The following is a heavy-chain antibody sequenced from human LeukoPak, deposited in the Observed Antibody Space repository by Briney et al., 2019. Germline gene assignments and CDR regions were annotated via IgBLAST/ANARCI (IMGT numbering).Heavy chain of an antibody. J-gene: IGHJ4*02. V-gene: IGHV4-59*01. CDR3: ARGRAAGLFDY. CDR2: IYHSGST. D-gene: IGHD6-13*01. CDR1: GGSISSYY. Sequence: PSETLSLTCTVSGGSISSYYWSWIRQPPGKGLEWIGYIYHSGSTNYNPSLKSRVTISVDTSKNQFSLKLSSVTAADTAVYYCARGRAAGLFDYWGQGTLVTVSS.